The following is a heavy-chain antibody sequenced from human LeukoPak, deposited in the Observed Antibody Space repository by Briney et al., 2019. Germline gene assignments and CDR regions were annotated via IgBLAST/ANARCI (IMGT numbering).Heavy chain of an antibody. D-gene: IGHD3-22*01. CDR1: GFTLSSYT. Sequence: GGSLRLSCAASGFTLSSYTMNWVRQAPGRGLEWVSSVSASGSFIYYADSVKGRFTISRDNAKKSLFLQMNGLRADDTAVYYCVRHYDNEAIDYWGQGTLVTVSS. CDR3: VRHYDNEAIDY. CDR2: VSASGSFI. J-gene: IGHJ4*02. V-gene: IGHV3-21*01.